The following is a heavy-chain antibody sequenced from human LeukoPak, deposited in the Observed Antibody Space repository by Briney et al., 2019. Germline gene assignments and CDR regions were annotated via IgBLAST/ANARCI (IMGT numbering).Heavy chain of an antibody. D-gene: IGHD6-19*01. CDR3: AVSRRIAVTGYFDY. CDR1: GYSFTNYW. Sequence: GESLKISCKGSGYSFTNYWIGWVRQMPGKGLEWMGIIYPGDSDTRYSPSFQGQVTITADKSISTAYLQWSSLKASDTAMYYCAVSRRIAVTGYFDYWGQGTLVTVSS. J-gene: IGHJ4*02. V-gene: IGHV5-51*01. CDR2: IYPGDSDT.